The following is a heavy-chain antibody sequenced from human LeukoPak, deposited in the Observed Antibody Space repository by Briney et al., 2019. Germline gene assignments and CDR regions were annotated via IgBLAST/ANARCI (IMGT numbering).Heavy chain of an antibody. CDR2: ISSSSSTI. CDR1: GFTFSSYS. J-gene: IGHJ6*03. V-gene: IGHV3-48*04. CDR3: ARDPAAGMAYYYYYMDV. D-gene: IGHD6-13*01. Sequence: GGSLRLSCAASGFTFSSYSMNWVRQAPGKGLEWVSYISSSSSTIYYADSVKGRFTISRDNAKNSLYLQMNSLRAEDTAVYYCARDPAAGMAYYYYYMDVWGKGTTVTVSS.